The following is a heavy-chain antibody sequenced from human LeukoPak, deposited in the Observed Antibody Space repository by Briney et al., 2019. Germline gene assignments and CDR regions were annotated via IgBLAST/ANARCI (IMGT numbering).Heavy chain of an antibody. J-gene: IGHJ4*02. D-gene: IGHD2-2*01. CDR3: ARAPSYCSSTSCYFLSFDY. Sequence: ASVKVSCKASGYTFTGYYMHWVRQAPGQGLEWMGWINPNSGGTNYAQKFQGRVTMTRDTSISTAYMELGRLRSDDTAVYYCARAPSYCSSTSCYFLSFDYWGQGTLVTVSS. V-gene: IGHV1-2*02. CDR1: GYTFTGYY. CDR2: INPNSGGT.